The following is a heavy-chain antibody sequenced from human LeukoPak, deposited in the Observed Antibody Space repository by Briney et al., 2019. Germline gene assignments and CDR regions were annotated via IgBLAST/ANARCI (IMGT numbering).Heavy chain of an antibody. V-gene: IGHV1-69*13. Sequence: ASVKVSCKASGGTFSSYAISWVRQAPGQGLEWMGGIIPIFGTANYAQKFQGRVTITADESTSTAYMELSSLRSEDTAVYYCARDLGDPSWNYAWYYFDYWGQGTLVTVSS. CDR3: ARDLGDPSWNYAWYYFDY. CDR2: IIPIFGTA. CDR1: GGTFSSYA. J-gene: IGHJ4*02. D-gene: IGHD1-7*01.